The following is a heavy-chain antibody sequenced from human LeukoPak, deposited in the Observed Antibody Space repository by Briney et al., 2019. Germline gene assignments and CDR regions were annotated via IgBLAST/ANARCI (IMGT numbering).Heavy chain of an antibody. J-gene: IGHJ4*02. V-gene: IGHV3-23*01. Sequence: PGGSLRLSCAASGFTFSSYAMSWVRQAPGKGLEWVSAISGSGGSTYYADSVMGRFTISRDNSKNTLYLQMNSLRAEDTAVYYCAKGTAVAAKRGDYFDYWGQGTLVTVSS. CDR3: AKGTAVAAKRGDYFDY. D-gene: IGHD6-19*01. CDR1: GFTFSSYA. CDR2: ISGSGGST.